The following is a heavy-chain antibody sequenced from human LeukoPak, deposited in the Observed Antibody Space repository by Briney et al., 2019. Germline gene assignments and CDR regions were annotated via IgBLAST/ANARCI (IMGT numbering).Heavy chain of an antibody. CDR1: GYSFTTYG. Sequence: ASVKVSCKASGYSFTTYGISWVRQAPGQGLEWMGWISANNNNTDNVQKLQGRVTMTTDTSTSTAYMELRSLRSDDTAVYYCARVATGYYYDSSGYYPADYWGQGTLVTVSS. V-gene: IGHV1-18*01. CDR3: ARVATGYYYDSSGYYPADY. J-gene: IGHJ4*02. CDR2: ISANNNNT. D-gene: IGHD3-22*01.